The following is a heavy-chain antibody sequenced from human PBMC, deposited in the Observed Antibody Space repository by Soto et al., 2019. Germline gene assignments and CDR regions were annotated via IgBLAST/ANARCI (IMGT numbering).Heavy chain of an antibody. CDR1: GGSISSSNW. V-gene: IGHV4-4*02. CDR3: ARVLGNDAFDI. Sequence: QGQLQESGPGLVKPSGTLSLTCAVSGGSISSSNWWSWVRQPPGKGLAWIGEIYHSGSTNYNTSLKIRVTISVDKSKNQFSLKLSSVTAADTAVYYCARVLGNDAFDIWGQGTMVTVSS. D-gene: IGHD3-3*02. CDR2: IYHSGST. J-gene: IGHJ3*02.